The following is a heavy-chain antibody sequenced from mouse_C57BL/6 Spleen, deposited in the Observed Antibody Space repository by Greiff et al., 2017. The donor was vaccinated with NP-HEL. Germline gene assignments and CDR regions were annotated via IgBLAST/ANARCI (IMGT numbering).Heavy chain of an antibody. CDR1: GFSLTSYG. CDR2: LWSGGST. D-gene: IGHD2-2*01. V-gene: IGHV2-2*01. CDR3: ARGLRQAMDY. Sequence: QVQLKESGPGLVQPSQSLSITCTVSGFSLTSYGVHWVRQSPGKGLEWLGVLWSGGSTDYHAAFISRLSISQENSKSQVFFQMNSLQADDTAIYYCARGLRQAMDYWGQGTSVTVSS. J-gene: IGHJ4*01.